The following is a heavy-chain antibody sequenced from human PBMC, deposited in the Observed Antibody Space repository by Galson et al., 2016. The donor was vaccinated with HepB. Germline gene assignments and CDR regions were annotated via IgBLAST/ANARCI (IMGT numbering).Heavy chain of an antibody. J-gene: IGHJ4*02. D-gene: IGHD6-13*01. V-gene: IGHV2-5*02. CDR2: ITWDDDK. CDR3: AQTPGSSWPPFDY. CDR1: GFSLSISGVS. Sequence: PALVKPTQTLTLTCTFSGFSLSISGVSVGWIRQPPGKALEWLALITWDDDKRYSPSLKSRLTITRDTSKNQVVLTLTNVDPVDTATYYCAQTPGSSWPPFDYWGQGTLGTGSS.